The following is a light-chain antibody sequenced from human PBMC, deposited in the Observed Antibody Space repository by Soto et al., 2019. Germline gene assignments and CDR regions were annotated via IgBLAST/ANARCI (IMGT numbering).Light chain of an antibody. CDR2: GNS. CDR1: SSNIGAGYD. J-gene: IGLJ1*01. V-gene: IGLV1-40*01. Sequence: QSVLTQPPSVSGAPGQRVTISCTGSSSNIGAGYDVHWYQQLPGTAPKLLIYGNSNRPSGVPERFSGSKSGTSASLAITGLQAEDEADYYCQSYDSSLSGFYVFGTGNKVTVL. CDR3: QSYDSSLSGFYV.